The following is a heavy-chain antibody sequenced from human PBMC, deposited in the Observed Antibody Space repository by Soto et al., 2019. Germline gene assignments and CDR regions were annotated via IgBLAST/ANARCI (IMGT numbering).Heavy chain of an antibody. D-gene: IGHD2-15*01. V-gene: IGHV3-53*01. CDR1: GFTVSSNY. Sequence: PGGYLRLSCAASGFTVSSNYMSWVRQAPGKGLEWVSVIYSGGSTYYADSVKGRFTISRDNSKNTLYLQMNSLRAEDTAVYYCVRDYPACSGGSCYVNWGQGILV. CDR2: IYSGGST. CDR3: VRDYPACSGGSCYVN. J-gene: IGHJ4*02.